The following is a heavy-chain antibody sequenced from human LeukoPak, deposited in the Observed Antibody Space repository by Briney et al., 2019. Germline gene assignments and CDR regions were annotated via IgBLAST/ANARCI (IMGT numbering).Heavy chain of an antibody. V-gene: IGHV3-23*01. CDR2: ISGSGGST. J-gene: IGHJ4*02. D-gene: IGHD5-18*01. CDR3: AKEWGYSYGSPHY. Sequence: PGGSLRLSCAASGFTFRNYGMSWVRQAPGKGLEWVSAISGSGGSTYYADSVKGRFTISRDNSKNTLYLQMNSLRAEDTAVYYCAKEWGYSYGSPHYWGQGTLVTVSS. CDR1: GFTFRNYG.